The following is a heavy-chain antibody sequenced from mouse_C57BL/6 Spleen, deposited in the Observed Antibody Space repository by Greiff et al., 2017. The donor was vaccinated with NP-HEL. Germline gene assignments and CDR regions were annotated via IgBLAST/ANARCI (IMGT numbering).Heavy chain of an antibody. J-gene: IGHJ4*01. D-gene: IGHD3-2*02. CDR3: ARRSSGYGYYAMDY. Sequence: VQLQQSGPELVKPGASVKISCKASGYSFTGYYMNWVKQSPEKSLEWIGEINPSTGGTTYNQKFKAKATLTVDKSSSTAYMQLKSLTSEDSAVYYCARRSSGYGYYAMDYWGQGTSVTVSS. CDR1: GYSFTGYY. V-gene: IGHV1-42*01. CDR2: INPSTGGT.